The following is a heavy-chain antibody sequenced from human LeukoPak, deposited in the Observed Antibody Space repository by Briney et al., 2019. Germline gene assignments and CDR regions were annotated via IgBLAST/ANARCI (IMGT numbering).Heavy chain of an antibody. V-gene: IGHV3-53*01. D-gene: IGHD6-13*01. Sequence: PGGSLRLSCAAYGFTVSSNYMSWVRQAPGKGLEWVSVIYSGGSTYYADSVKGRFTISRDNSKNTLYLQMNSLRAEDTAVYYCARGRRRAIAAAGYGMDVWGQGTTVTVSS. CDR2: IYSGGST. J-gene: IGHJ6*02. CDR3: ARGRRRAIAAAGYGMDV. CDR1: GFTVSSNY.